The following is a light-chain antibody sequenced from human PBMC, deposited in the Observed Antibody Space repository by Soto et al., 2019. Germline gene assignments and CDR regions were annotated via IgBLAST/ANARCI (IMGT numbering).Light chain of an antibody. V-gene: IGKV3-15*01. CDR3: QQHNNWPPFT. CDR2: GAS. Sequence: EIVMTQSPATLSVSPGERATVSCRASQSVSSNLAWYQQKPGQAPRLLIYGASTRATGIPARFSGSGSGTEFTLTISSLLSEDFAVYYCQQHNNWPPFTFGPGTKVDIK. J-gene: IGKJ3*01. CDR1: QSVSSN.